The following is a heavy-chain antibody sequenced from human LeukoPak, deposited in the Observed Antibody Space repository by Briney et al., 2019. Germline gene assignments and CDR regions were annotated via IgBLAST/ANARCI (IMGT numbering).Heavy chain of an antibody. Sequence: GGSLRLSCAASGFTFSSYSMNWVRQAPGKGLVWVSCISSNRSYIYYADSVKGRFTISRDNAKNSLYLQMNSLRAEDTAVYYCASDGVGAPPPWGQGTLVTVSS. D-gene: IGHD1-26*01. J-gene: IGHJ5*02. CDR3: ASDGVGAPPP. CDR2: ISSNRSYI. CDR1: GFTFSSYS. V-gene: IGHV3-21*01.